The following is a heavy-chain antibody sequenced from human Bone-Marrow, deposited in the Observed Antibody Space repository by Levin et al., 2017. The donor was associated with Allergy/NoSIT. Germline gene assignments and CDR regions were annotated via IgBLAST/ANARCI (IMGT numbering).Heavy chain of an antibody. J-gene: IGHJ6*02. CDR1: GFTFSSYW. Sequence: GESLKISCAASGFTFSSYWMHWVRQAPGKGLVWVSRINSDGSSTSYADSVKGRFTISRDNAKNTLYLQMNSLRAEDTAVYYCARDVRLGDRELLFVDPPGWDVWGQGTTVTVSS. V-gene: IGHV3-74*01. CDR2: INSDGSST. CDR3: ARDVRLGDRELLFVDPPGWDV. D-gene: IGHD1-26*01.